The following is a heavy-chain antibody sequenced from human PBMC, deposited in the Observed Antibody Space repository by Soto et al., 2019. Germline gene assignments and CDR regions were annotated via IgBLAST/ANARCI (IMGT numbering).Heavy chain of an antibody. Sequence: GGSLRLSCAASGFTFSSYGMHWVRQAPGKGLEWVAVISYDGSNKYYADSVKGRFTISRDNSKNTLYLQMNSLRAEDTAVYYCASLGPQRDLADYWGQGTLVTVSS. J-gene: IGHJ4*02. CDR1: GFTFSSYG. CDR3: ASLGPQRDLADY. CDR2: ISYDGSNK. D-gene: IGHD7-27*01. V-gene: IGHV3-30*03.